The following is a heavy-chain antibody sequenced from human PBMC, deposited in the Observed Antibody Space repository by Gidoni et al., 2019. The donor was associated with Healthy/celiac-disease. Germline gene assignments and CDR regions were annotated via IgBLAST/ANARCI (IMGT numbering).Heavy chain of an antibody. CDR3: ARGTPVAAAGTDLGFDI. J-gene: IGHJ3*02. Sequence: QVQLQQWGAGLLKPSETLSLTCAVYGGSFSGYYWSWIRQPPGKGLEWIGEINHSGSTNYNPSLKSRVTISVDTSKNQFSLKLSSVPAADTSVYYCARGTPVAAAGTDLGFDIWGQGTMVTVSS. CDR1: GGSFSGYY. D-gene: IGHD6-13*01. V-gene: IGHV4-34*01. CDR2: INHSGST.